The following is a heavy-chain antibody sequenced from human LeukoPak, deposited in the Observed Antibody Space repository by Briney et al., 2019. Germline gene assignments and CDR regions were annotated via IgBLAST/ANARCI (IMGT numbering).Heavy chain of an antibody. V-gene: IGHV5-51*01. CDR1: GYRFTSDW. CDR2: IYPGDSDT. J-gene: IGHJ4*02. D-gene: IGHD4-17*01. Sequence: GESLKISCKGSGYRFTSDWIGWVRQMPGKGLEWMGIIYPGDSDTRCSPSFQGQVTISADKSVNTAYLQWSSLKASDTAMYYCARAFAVTTGFDFWGQGTLVTVSS. CDR3: ARAFAVTTGFDF.